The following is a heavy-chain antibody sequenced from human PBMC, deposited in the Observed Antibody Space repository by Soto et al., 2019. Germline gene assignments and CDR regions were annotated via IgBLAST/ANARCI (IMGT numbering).Heavy chain of an antibody. J-gene: IGHJ5*02. Sequence: SETLSLTCTVSGGSISSYYWSWIRQPPGKGLEWIGYIYYSGSTNYNPSLKSRVTISVDTSKNQFSLKLSSVTAADTAVYYCARDRYYDFWSGYYSGWFDPWGQGTLVTVSS. CDR1: GGSISSYY. CDR3: ARDRYYDFWSGYYSGWFDP. V-gene: IGHV4-59*01. D-gene: IGHD3-3*01. CDR2: IYYSGST.